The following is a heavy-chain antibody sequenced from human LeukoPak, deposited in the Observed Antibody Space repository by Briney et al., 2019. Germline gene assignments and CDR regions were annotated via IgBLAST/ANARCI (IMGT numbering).Heavy chain of an antibody. D-gene: IGHD2-2*01. V-gene: IGHV3-21*01. CDR1: GFTFSSYS. CDR2: ISSSSSYI. J-gene: IGHJ6*03. CDR3: ARDSIVVVEGYYYYYYMDV. Sequence: GGSLGLSCAASGFTFSSYSMNWVRQAPGKGLEWVSSISSSSSYIYYADSVKGRFTIFRDNAKNSLYLQMNSLRAEDTAVYYCARDSIVVVEGYYYYYYMDVWGKGTTVTVSS.